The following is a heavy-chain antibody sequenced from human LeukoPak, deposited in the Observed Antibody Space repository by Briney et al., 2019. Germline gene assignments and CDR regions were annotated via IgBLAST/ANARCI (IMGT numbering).Heavy chain of an antibody. J-gene: IGHJ5*02. V-gene: IGHV4-31*03. Sequence: SETQSLTCTVSGDSIINGSYYWSWIRQPPGKGLEWIGCIYYSGSTYYNPSLKSRVIISLDTSKNQLSLKLSSLTAADTAFYYCARDGRLWFGETNWFDPWGQGTLVTVSS. D-gene: IGHD3-10*01. CDR1: GDSIINGSYY. CDR2: IYYSGST. CDR3: ARDGRLWFGETNWFDP.